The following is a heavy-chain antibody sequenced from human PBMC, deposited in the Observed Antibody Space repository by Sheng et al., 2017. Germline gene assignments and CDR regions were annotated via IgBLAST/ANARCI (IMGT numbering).Heavy chain of an antibody. CDR1: GYSISSGYY. Sequence: QVQLQESGPGLVKPSETLSLTCAVSGYSISSGYYWGWIRQPPGKGLEWIGSIYHSGSTYYNPSLKSRVTISVDTSKNQFSLKLSSVTAADTAVYYCAREGNSSGYYSSWFDPWGQGTLVTRLL. CDR2: IYHSGST. J-gene: IGHJ5*02. CDR3: AREGNSSGYYSSWFDP. V-gene: IGHV4-38-2*02. D-gene: IGHD3-22*01.